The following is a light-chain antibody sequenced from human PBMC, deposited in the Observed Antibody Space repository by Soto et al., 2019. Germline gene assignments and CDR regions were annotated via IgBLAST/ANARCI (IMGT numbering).Light chain of an antibody. CDR1: QSVISSY. CDR3: QQYGDSPFT. CDR2: GAS. J-gene: IGKJ1*01. Sequence: EIVLTQSPCTLSFSPGERATLSCSSSQSVISSYLAWYQQKPGQAPSLLIYGASSRATGIPDRFSGRGSGTDFTLTISRLEPEDFALYYCQQYGDSPFTFGQGTKVDI. V-gene: IGKV3-20*01.